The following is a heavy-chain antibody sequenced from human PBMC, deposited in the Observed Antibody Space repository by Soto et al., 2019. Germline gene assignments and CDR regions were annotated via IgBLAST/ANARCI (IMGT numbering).Heavy chain of an antibody. CDR3: ARAHYGDYGYGMDV. Sequence: QLQLQESGSGLVKPSQTLSLTCAVSGGSISSGGYSWSWIRQPPGKGLEWIGYIYHSGSTYYNPSLKGRVTISVDRSKDQFSLKLSSVTAAGTAVYYCARAHYGDYGYGMDVWGQGTTVTVSS. V-gene: IGHV4-30-2*01. D-gene: IGHD4-17*01. CDR1: GGSISSGGYS. CDR2: IYHSGST. J-gene: IGHJ6*02.